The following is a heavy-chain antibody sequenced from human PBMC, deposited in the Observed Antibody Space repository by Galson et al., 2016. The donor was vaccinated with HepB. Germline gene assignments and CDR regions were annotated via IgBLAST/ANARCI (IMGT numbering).Heavy chain of an antibody. CDR1: GGSINSGDYY. V-gene: IGHV4-31*03. Sequence: TLSLTCSVSGGSINSGDYYWNWIRQHPGKGLEWIGYIYYTGSTYSTPSLKSRVTISMDTSKNQLSLKLSSVTAADTAVYYCASKPHGAEYFRHWGQGTLVTVSS. CDR3: ASKPHGAEYFRH. J-gene: IGHJ1*01. CDR2: IYYTGST.